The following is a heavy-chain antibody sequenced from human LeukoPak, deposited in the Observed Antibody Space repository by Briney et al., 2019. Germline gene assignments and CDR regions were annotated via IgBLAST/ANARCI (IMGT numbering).Heavy chain of an antibody. J-gene: IGHJ4*02. D-gene: IGHD6-19*01. CDR1: GFTFSSYA. V-gene: IGHV3-23*01. CDR3: AKVDSSGWYRSAQGYFDY. Sequence: GSLRLSCAASGFTFSSYAMSWVRQAPGKGLEWVSVISGSGGSTYYADSVKGRFTISRDNSKDTLYLQMNSLRAEDTAVYYCAKVDSSGWYRSAQGYFDYWGQGTLVTVSS. CDR2: ISGSGGST.